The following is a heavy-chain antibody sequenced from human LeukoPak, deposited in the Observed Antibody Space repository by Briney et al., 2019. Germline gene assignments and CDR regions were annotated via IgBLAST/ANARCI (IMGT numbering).Heavy chain of an antibody. CDR1: GFTVSGNY. J-gene: IGHJ6*02. D-gene: IGHD2-8*02. Sequence: GGSLRLSCAVSGFTVSGNYLSWVRQAPGKGLEWVSVIFAGGNTYYADSVRGRFTISGDKSKNTLYLQMNSLRADDTALYYCARGPWWGTGSDPTTAVWGQGTTVTVSS. V-gene: IGHV3-66*01. CDR2: IFAGGNT. CDR3: ARGPWWGTGSDPTTAV.